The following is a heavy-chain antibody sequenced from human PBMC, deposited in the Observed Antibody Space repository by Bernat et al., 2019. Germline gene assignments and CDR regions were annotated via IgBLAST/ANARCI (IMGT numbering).Heavy chain of an antibody. V-gene: IGHV3-23*01. CDR3: AKDNSEIAVGELDY. CDR1: GFTFSSYG. CDR2: ISGSGSST. D-gene: IGHD3-3*01. Sequence: EVQLLESGGGLVQPGGSLRLSCAASGFTFSSYGMSWVRQAPGKGLEWVSAISGSGSSTYYTDSVKGRFTISRDNSKNTLYLQMNSLRAEDTALYYCAKDNSEIAVGELDYWGQGILVTVSS. J-gene: IGHJ4*02.